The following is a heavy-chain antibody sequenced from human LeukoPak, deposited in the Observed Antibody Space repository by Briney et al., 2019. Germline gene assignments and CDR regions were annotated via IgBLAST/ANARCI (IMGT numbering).Heavy chain of an antibody. CDR1: GGSFSGYY. Sequence: PSETLSLTCAVYGGSFSGYYWSWIRQPPGKGLEWIGEINHSGSTNYNPSLKSRVTISVDTSKNQFSLKLSSVTAADTAVYYCARFGRSSSWYTESNFDYWGQGTLVTVSS. J-gene: IGHJ4*02. CDR2: INHSGST. CDR3: ARFGRSSSWYTESNFDY. V-gene: IGHV4-34*01. D-gene: IGHD6-13*01.